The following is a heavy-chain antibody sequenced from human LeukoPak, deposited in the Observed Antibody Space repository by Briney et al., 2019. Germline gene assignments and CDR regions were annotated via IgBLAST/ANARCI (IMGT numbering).Heavy chain of an antibody. CDR3: VTYYYGSSAPKRTY. CDR1: GGSISSGGYS. D-gene: IGHD3-22*01. Sequence: PSETLSLTCAVSGGSISSGGYSWSWIRQPPGKGLEWIGYIYHSGSTYYNPPLKSRVTISVDRSKNQFSLKLSSVTAADTAVYYCVTYYYGSSAPKRTYWGQGILVTVSS. V-gene: IGHV4-30-2*01. CDR2: IYHSGST. J-gene: IGHJ4*02.